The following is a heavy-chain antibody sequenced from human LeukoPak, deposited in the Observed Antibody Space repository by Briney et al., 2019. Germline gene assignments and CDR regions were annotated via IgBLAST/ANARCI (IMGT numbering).Heavy chain of an antibody. CDR1: GFNFNMYA. CDR2: ISSNGGRK. J-gene: IGHJ4*02. D-gene: IGHD3-22*01. Sequence: GGSLRLSCVASGFNFNMYAIHWVRQAPGKGLEWVALISSNGGRKDYADSVKGRFTIDRDNSKNTVYLQMNSLRPDDTAIYYCARQEARDYYYEGLDYWGQGNLVTVSS. CDR3: ARQEARDYYYEGLDY. V-gene: IGHV3-30*04.